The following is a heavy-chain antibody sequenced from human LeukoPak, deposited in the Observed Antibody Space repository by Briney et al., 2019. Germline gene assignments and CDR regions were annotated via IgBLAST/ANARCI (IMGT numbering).Heavy chain of an antibody. CDR1: GFTFSSYS. J-gene: IGHJ4*02. V-gene: IGHV3-48*04. CDR3: ARESAYYDSSGYYHAVDY. D-gene: IGHD3-22*01. CDR2: ISSSSSTI. Sequence: GGSLRLSCAASGFTFSSYSMNWVRQAPGKGLERVSYISSSSSTIYYADSVKGRFTISRDNAKNSLYLQMNSLRAEDTAVYYCARESAYYDSSGYYHAVDYWGQGTLVTVSS.